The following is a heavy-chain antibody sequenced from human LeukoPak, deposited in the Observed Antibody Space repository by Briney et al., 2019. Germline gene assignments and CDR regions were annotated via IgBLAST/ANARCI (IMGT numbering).Heavy chain of an antibody. CDR3: ARGGYYDSSAYRVLDY. CDR1: GYTFTSYH. D-gene: IGHD3-22*01. Sequence: ASVKVSCKASGYTFTSYHMHWVRQAPGQGVEWMGIINPSGGSTSYAQKFQGRVTVTRDTSTSTVYMELSSLRSDDTAVYYCARGGYYDSSAYRVLDYWGQGTLVTVSS. J-gene: IGHJ4*02. V-gene: IGHV1-46*01. CDR2: INPSGGST.